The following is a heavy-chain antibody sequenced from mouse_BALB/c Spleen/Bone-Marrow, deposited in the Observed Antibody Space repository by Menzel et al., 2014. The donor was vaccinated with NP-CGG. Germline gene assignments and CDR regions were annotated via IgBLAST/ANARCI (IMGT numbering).Heavy chain of an antibody. CDR1: GYTFTSYW. J-gene: IGHJ2*01. CDR2: IYPGDGDT. D-gene: IGHD3-2*02. CDR3: ARGYPSDY. V-gene: IGHV1-87*01. Sequence: LEESGAELARPGASVKLSCKAFGYTFTSYWMQWVKQRPGQGLEWIGAIYPGDGDTRYTQKFKGKATLTADKSSSTAYMQLSSLASEDSAVYYCARGYPSDYWGQGTTLTVSS.